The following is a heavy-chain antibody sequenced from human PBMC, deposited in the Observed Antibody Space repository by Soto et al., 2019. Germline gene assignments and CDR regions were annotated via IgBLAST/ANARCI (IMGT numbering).Heavy chain of an antibody. Sequence: RGESLKISCKGSGYSFTSYWIGWVRQMPGKGLEWMGIIYPGDSDTRYSPSFQGQVTISADKSISTAYLQWSSLKASDTAMYYCARHGLDCSGGSCYSRAFDIWGQGTMVTVSS. CDR1: GYSFTSYW. J-gene: IGHJ3*02. CDR3: ARHGLDCSGGSCYSRAFDI. D-gene: IGHD2-15*01. CDR2: IYPGDSDT. V-gene: IGHV5-51*01.